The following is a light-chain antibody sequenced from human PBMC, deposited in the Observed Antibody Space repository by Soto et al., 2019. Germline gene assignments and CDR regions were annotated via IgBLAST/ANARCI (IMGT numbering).Light chain of an antibody. Sequence: DMVLTQSPDSLSVSLGERATITCKSSQSLLYSSNNRNYLACYRQRPRQPPELLIYWATTRNSGVPDRISGSGSGTNFSLTISRLQTEDVAVYYCQYYFRSPYTFGQGTKLEIK. V-gene: IGKV4-1*01. CDR2: WAT. J-gene: IGKJ2*01. CDR1: QSLLYSSNNRNY. CDR3: QYYFRSPYT.